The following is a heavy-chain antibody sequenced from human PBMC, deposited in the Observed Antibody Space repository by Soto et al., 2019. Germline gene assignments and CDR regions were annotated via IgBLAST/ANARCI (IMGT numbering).Heavy chain of an antibody. D-gene: IGHD3-22*01. CDR1: GYSFTSDG. J-gene: IGHJ4*01. CDR3: ARSDRSGYFHFES. Sequence: PGEAVKLSFNASGYSFTSDGIGWVPRMPGKGLELIGIIYPGDSYTRYSPSFQGQFTLSADKSISTAYLQWSRLKASDTAMYYCARSDRSGYFHFESWGQGTLVTAPQ. V-gene: IGHV5-51*01. CDR2: IYPGDSYT.